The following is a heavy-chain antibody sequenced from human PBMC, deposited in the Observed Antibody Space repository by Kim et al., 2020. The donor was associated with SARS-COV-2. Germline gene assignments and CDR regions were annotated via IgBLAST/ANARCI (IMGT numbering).Heavy chain of an antibody. Sequence: GGSLRLSCAASGFTFRSYAMSWVRQAPGKGLEWVSAIIPSGGSTYYTDSVKGRFTISRDNSKNTLYLQMNSLRAKDTAVYYCAKSPPTSSGYDLGAYWGQGTLVTVSS. J-gene: IGHJ4*02. CDR2: IIPSGGST. D-gene: IGHD5-12*01. CDR3: AKSPPTSSGYDLGAY. CDR1: GFTFRSYA. V-gene: IGHV3-23*01.